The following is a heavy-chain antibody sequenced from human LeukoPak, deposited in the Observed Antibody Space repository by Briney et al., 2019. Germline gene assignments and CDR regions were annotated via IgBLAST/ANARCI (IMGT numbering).Heavy chain of an antibody. J-gene: IGHJ3*02. Sequence: PSETLSLTCTVSGGSITFGNYYWTWIRQPAGKGLEWIGRIYNTGLTDDNPSLKSRVTISLDRSTNQFSLKLTSATAADTAIYYCARESTSATVFRRRGFDIWGQGTLVAVSS. V-gene: IGHV4-61*02. D-gene: IGHD1-14*01. CDR1: GGSITFGNYY. CDR2: IYNTGLT. CDR3: ARESTSATVFRRRGFDI.